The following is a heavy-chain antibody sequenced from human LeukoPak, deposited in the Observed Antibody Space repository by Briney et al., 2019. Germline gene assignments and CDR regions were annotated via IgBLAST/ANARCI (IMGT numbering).Heavy chain of an antibody. D-gene: IGHD3-22*01. CDR1: GGSFSGYY. CDR2: INHSGST. Sequence: PSETLSLTCAVYGGSFSGYYWSWIRQPPGKGLEWIGEINHSGSTNYNPSLKSRVTISVDTSKNQFSLKLSSVTAADTAVYYCAREYYYDSSGYYRLYRSLRIWFDPWGQGTLVTVSS. CDR3: AREYYYDSSGYYRLYRSLRIWFDP. J-gene: IGHJ5*02. V-gene: IGHV4-34*01.